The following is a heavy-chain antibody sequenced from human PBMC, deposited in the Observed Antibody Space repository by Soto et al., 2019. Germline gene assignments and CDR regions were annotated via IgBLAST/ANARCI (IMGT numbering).Heavy chain of an antibody. CDR2: ISSSSSYT. D-gene: IGHD2-2*01. CDR1: GFTFSDYY. J-gene: IGHJ6*02. Sequence: QVQLVESGGGLVKPGGSLRLSCAASGFTFSDYYMSWIRQAPGKGLEWVSYISSSSSYTNYADSVKGRFTNSRDNAKNSLYLQMNSLRAEDTAVYYCARGTDQLLWYGMDVWGQGTTVTVSS. CDR3: ARGTDQLLWYGMDV. V-gene: IGHV3-11*05.